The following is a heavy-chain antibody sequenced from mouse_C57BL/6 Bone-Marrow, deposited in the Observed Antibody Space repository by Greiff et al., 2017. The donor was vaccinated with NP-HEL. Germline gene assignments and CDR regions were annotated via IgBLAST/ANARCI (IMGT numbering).Heavy chain of an antibody. V-gene: IGHV1-39*01. J-gene: IGHJ4*01. D-gene: IGHD1-1*01. Sequence: VQLQQSGPELVKPGASVKISCKASGYSFTDYNMNWVKQSNGQSLEWIGVINPNYGTTSYNQKFKGKATLTVDQSSSTAYMQLNSLTSKDSAVYYCARPEGIYYYGSFPYAMDYWGQGTSVTVSS. CDR2: INPNYGTT. CDR3: ARPEGIYYYGSFPYAMDY. CDR1: GYSFTDYN.